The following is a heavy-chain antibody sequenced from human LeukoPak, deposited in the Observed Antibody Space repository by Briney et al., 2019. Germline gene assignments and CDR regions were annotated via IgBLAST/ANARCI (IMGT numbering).Heavy chain of an antibody. CDR1: GGSFTSYY. Sequence: SETLSLTCGVYGGSFTSYYWNWIRQPPGKGLEWIGEINHSRNTNYNPSLKSRVSMSIDTSKNQFSLKLSSVTAADTAVYYCASRYCTNGVCTHEYWGRGTLVTVSS. D-gene: IGHD2-8*01. V-gene: IGHV4-34*01. CDR2: INHSRNT. CDR3: ASRYCTNGVCTHEY. J-gene: IGHJ4*02.